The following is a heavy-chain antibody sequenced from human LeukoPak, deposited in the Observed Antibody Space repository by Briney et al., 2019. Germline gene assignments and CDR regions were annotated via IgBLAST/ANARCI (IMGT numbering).Heavy chain of an antibody. Sequence: GASVKVSCKASGYTFTGYYLHWVRQAPGQGLEWMGWINPKSGGTNYAQNFHGRVTMTRDTSIRIAYMELRRLTSDDTAVYYCTRDGASVEYSYGFGAFGVWGQGTTVTVSS. J-gene: IGHJ3*01. V-gene: IGHV1-2*02. CDR1: GYTFTGYY. CDR3: TRDGASVEYSYGFGAFGV. CDR2: INPKSGGT. D-gene: IGHD5-18*01.